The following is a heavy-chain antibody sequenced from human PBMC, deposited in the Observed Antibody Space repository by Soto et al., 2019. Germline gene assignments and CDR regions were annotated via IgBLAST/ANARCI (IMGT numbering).Heavy chain of an antibody. V-gene: IGHV4-39*01. D-gene: IGHD6-19*01. CDR2: IYYSGST. CDR3: VRHGGHSWYRIAVAGPDSFDI. J-gene: IGHJ3*02. Sequence: SETLSLTCTVSGGSISSSSYYWGWIRQPPGKGLEWIGSIYYSGSTYYNPSLKSRVTISVDTSKNQFSLKLSSVTAADTAVYYCVRHGGHSWYRIAVAGPDSFDIWGQGTMVTVSS. CDR1: GGSISSSSYY.